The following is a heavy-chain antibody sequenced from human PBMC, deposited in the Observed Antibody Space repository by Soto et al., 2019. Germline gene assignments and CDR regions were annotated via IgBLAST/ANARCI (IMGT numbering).Heavy chain of an antibody. V-gene: IGHV1-2*02. CDR3: ARDRESILRGVIIGGAFDI. CDR1: GYTFTDHY. J-gene: IGHJ3*02. D-gene: IGHD3-10*01. CDR2: INPKSDGS. Sequence: QVLLVQSGAEVKKPGASVKVSCKASGYTFTDHYMHWVRQAPGQGLEWMGWINPKSDGSHYALEFQGRVTMTRDTSTGTAYMELSRLRSGDTAVYYCARDRESILRGVIIGGAFDIWGQGTILTVSS.